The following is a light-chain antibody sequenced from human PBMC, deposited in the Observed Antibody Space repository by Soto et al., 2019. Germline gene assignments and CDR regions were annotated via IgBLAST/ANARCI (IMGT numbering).Light chain of an antibody. CDR1: SSDVGGYNY. CDR2: DVS. CDR3: SSYTSSSALGVV. J-gene: IGLJ2*01. Sequence: QSALTQPASVSGSPGQSITLSCTETSSDVGGYNYVSWYQQHPGKAPKLMIYDVSNRPSGVSNRFSGSKSGYTASLTISGLQAEDEADYYCSSYTSSSALGVVFGGGTKLTVL. V-gene: IGLV2-14*01.